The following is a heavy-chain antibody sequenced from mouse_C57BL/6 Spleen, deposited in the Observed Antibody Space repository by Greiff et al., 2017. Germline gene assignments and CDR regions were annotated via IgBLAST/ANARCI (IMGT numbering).Heavy chain of an antibody. CDR2: ISSGSSTI. Sequence: EVKVVESGGGLVKPGGSLKLSCAASGFTFSDYGMHWVSQAPEKGLEWVAYISSGSSTIYYAGTVKGRFTISSDNAKNTLFLQMTSLRSEDTAMYYCPLGAMDYWGQGTSVTVSS. V-gene: IGHV5-17*01. CDR1: GFTFSDYG. J-gene: IGHJ4*01. CDR3: PLGAMDY.